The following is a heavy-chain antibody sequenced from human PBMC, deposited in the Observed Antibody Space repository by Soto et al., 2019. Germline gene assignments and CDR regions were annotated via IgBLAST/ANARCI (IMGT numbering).Heavy chain of an antibody. V-gene: IGHV3-23*01. CDR1: GFTCSFCA. J-gene: IGHJ4*01. D-gene: IGHD3-22*01. CDR2: IRGSGGDT. Sequence: EVQLLESGGGLVQPGGSLRLSCAASGFTCSFCAMNWVRQAPGKGLEWVSSIRGSGGDTYYADSVKGRFTISRDNSKNTLDLQMNRLRVVYTSVYYCVNGLSDSYYDFDYWGHGTLVTVSS. CDR3: VNGLSDSYYDFDY.